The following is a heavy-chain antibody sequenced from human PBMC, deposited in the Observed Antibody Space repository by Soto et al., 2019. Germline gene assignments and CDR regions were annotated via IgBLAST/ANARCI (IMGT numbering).Heavy chain of an antibody. V-gene: IGHV4-34*01. CDR3: ARHFGSSWYNWFDP. Sequence: SETLSLTCAVYGGSFSGYYWSWIRQPPGKGLEWIGEINHSGSTNYNPSLKSRVTISVDTSKNQFSLKLSSVTAADTAVYYCARHFGSSWYNWFDPWGQGTLVTVSS. CDR2: INHSGST. CDR1: GGSFSGYY. J-gene: IGHJ5*02. D-gene: IGHD6-13*01.